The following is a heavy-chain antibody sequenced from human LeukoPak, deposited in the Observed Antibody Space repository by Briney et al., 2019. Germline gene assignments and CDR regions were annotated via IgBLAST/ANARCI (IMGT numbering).Heavy chain of an antibody. Sequence: QASGTLSLTCAVSGVSISSTNWWSWVRQPPGKGLEWVGEIYHAGSTNYNPSLKSRVTISVDKSKNQFSLKLTSVTAADTAVYFCARLPKGDYDPDYWGQGTLVTVSS. CDR3: ARLPKGDYDPDY. D-gene: IGHD3-22*01. CDR2: IYHAGST. CDR1: GVSISSTNW. V-gene: IGHV4-4*02. J-gene: IGHJ4*02.